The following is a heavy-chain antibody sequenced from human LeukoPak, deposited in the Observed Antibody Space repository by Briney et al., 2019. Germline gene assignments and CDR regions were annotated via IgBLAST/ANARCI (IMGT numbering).Heavy chain of an antibody. V-gene: IGHV3-30*02. Sequence: GGSLRLSCAASGFTFSSYGMHWVRQAPGKGLEWVTFIQYDGTNKYYADSVKGRFIISRDNSKNTLYLQMNSLRGEDTGVYYCGKGLRVRVPVSAHSDQGAQGTVVSV. CDR3: GKGLRVRVPVSAHSDQ. D-gene: IGHD3-10*01. CDR2: IQYDGTNK. CDR1: GFTFSSYG. J-gene: IGHJ4*02.